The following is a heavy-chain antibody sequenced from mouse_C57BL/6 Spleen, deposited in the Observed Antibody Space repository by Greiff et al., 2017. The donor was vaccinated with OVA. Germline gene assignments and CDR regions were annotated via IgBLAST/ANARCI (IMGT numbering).Heavy chain of an antibody. CDR3: AREHDGYYDYAMDY. Sequence: VKLMESGPELVKPGASVKISCKASGYSFTSYYIHWVKQRPGQGLEWIGWIYPGSGNTKYNEKFKGKATLTADTSSSTAYMQLSSLTSEDSAVYYCAREHDGYYDYAMDYWGQGTSVTVSS. CDR1: GYSFTSYY. V-gene: IGHV1-66*01. J-gene: IGHJ4*01. D-gene: IGHD2-3*01. CDR2: IYPGSGNT.